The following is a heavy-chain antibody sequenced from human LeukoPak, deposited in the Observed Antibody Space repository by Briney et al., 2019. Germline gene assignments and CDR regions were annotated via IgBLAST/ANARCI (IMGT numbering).Heavy chain of an antibody. J-gene: IGHJ3*02. V-gene: IGHV3-30*18. CDR3: AKVLLWFGEFDAFDI. CDR1: GFTFSSYG. CDR2: ISYDGSNK. D-gene: IGHD3-10*01. Sequence: PGGSLRLSCAASGFTFSSYGMHWVRQAPGKGLEWVAVISYDGSNKYYADSVKGRFTISRDNSKNTLYLQMNSLRAEDTAVYYCAKVLLWFGEFDAFDIWGQGTMVTVSS.